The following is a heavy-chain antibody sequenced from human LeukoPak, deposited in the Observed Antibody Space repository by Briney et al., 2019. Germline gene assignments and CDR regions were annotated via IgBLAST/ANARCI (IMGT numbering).Heavy chain of an antibody. J-gene: IGHJ4*02. D-gene: IGHD3-9*01. Sequence: PSETLSLTCTVSGGSISSSNYYWGWIRQPPGKGLEWIGYISYSGSTYYNPSLKSRVTISIDTSKNQFSLKLSSVTAADTAVYYCAITYYDILTGYHKQFDNWGQGTLVTVSS. CDR3: AITYYDILTGYHKQFDN. V-gene: IGHV4-39*07. CDR2: ISYSGST. CDR1: GGSISSSNYY.